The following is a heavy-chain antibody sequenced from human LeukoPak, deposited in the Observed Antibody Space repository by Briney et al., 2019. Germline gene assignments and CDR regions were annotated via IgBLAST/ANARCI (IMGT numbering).Heavy chain of an antibody. D-gene: IGHD4-17*01. Sequence: SETLSLTCTVSGGSISSYYWSWIRQPPGKGLEWIGYIYYSGSTNYNPSLKSRVTISVDTSNNQFSLKLSSVTAADPAVDYCASWSTGDYARFDYWGQGTLVTVSS. CDR2: IYYSGST. CDR1: GGSISSYY. J-gene: IGHJ4*02. V-gene: IGHV4-59*01. CDR3: ASWSTGDYARFDY.